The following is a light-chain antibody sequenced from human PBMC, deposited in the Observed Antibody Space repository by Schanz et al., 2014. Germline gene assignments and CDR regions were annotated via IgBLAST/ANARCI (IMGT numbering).Light chain of an antibody. CDR3: CSYAVVTSVI. Sequence: QSALTQPASVSGSPGQSITISCTGTSSDIGGYNYVSWYQQHPGKAPKVMIYDVSNRPSGVSDRFSGSKSANTASLTISGLQAEDEADYYCCSYAVVTSVIFGGGTKLTVL. J-gene: IGLJ2*01. V-gene: IGLV2-14*03. CDR2: DVS. CDR1: SSDIGGYNY.